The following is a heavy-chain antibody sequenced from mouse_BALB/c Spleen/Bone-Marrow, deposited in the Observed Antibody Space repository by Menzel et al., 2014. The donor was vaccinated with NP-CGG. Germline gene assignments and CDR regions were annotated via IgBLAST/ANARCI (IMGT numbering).Heavy chain of an antibody. V-gene: IGHV5-6-4*01. CDR1: GFTFSSYT. CDR2: ISSGGSYT. J-gene: IGHJ3*01. Sequence: DVQLQESGGGLVKPGGSLKLSCAASGFTFSSYTTSWIRQTPEKRLEWVATISSGGSYTYYPDSVKGRFTISRGNAKNALYLQMISLKSEDTAMYYCTRDRYYGNSFAYWGQGTLVTVSA. D-gene: IGHD2-1*01. CDR3: TRDRYYGNSFAY.